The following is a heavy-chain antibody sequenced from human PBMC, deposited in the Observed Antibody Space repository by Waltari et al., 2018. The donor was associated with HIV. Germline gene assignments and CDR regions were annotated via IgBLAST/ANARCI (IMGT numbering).Heavy chain of an antibody. CDR1: GFPFSRYG. J-gene: IGHJ4*02. Sequence: QVQLVESGGGVVQPRRSLRLSWAASGFPFSRYGMHWGRQAPGKGLEWVAVISNDGSNKYYADSVKSRFTISRDNSKNTLYLQMNSLRAEDTAVYYCAKDRQKIGYYDILTGYLDYWGQGTLVTVSS. D-gene: IGHD3-9*01. V-gene: IGHV3-30*18. CDR3: AKDRQKIGYYDILTGYLDY. CDR2: ISNDGSNK.